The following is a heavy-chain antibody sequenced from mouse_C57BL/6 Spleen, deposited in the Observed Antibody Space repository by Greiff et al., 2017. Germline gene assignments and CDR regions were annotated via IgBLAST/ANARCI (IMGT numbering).Heavy chain of an antibody. J-gene: IGHJ3*01. D-gene: IGHD2-1*01. CDR3: ARDGYYGNYYAWFAY. CDR1: GYAFTNYL. Sequence: QVQLQQSGAELVRPGTSVKVSCKASGYAFTNYLIEWVKQRPGQGLEWIGVINPGSGGTNYNEKFKGKATLTADKSSSPAYMQLSSLTSEDSAVYFCARDGYYGNYYAWFAYWGQGTLVTVSA. V-gene: IGHV1-54*01. CDR2: INPGSGGT.